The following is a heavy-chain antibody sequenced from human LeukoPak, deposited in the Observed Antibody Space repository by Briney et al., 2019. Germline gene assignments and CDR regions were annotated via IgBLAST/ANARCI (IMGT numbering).Heavy chain of an antibody. J-gene: IGHJ6*02. CDR1: GFTFSNAW. Sequence: GGSLRLSCAASGFTFSNAWMSWVRQAPGKGLEWVSSISSSSSYIYYADSVKGRFTISRDNAKNSLYLQMNSLRAEDTAVYYCARDLEGRVPAAIDYYYYGMDVWGQGTTVTVSS. CDR2: ISSSSSYI. D-gene: IGHD2-2*01. V-gene: IGHV3-21*01. CDR3: ARDLEGRVPAAIDYYYYGMDV.